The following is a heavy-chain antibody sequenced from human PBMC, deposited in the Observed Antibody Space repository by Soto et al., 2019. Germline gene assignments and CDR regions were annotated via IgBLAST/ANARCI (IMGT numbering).Heavy chain of an antibody. CDR1: GYMFSNYD. D-gene: IGHD2-21*02. V-gene: IGHV1-8*01. J-gene: IGHJ4*02. CDR2: MNPDSDKT. Sequence: QVQLVQSGAEVKKPGASVKVSCKAYGYMFSNYDIIWVRQATGQGLEWMGWMNPDSDKTDYAQKFQGRVTMTGNTSISTAYMELTALTYEDTAIYYCARPGARYCGGDCYSSHWGQGTLVTVSS. CDR3: ARPGARYCGGDCYSSH.